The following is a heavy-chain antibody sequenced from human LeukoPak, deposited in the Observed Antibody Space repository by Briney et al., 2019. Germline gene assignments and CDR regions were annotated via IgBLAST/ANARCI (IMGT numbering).Heavy chain of an antibody. CDR3: AKGGRGSYYSDS. D-gene: IGHD3-10*01. CDR2: ISASGGTT. Sequence: PGGSLRLSCAAAGFIFSNYVMYWVRQAPGKGLEWVSVISASGGTTDYADSVKGRFTISRDNSKNTLYLQMNSLRAEDTAVYYCAKGGRGSYYSDSWGQGTLVTVSS. V-gene: IGHV3-23*01. CDR1: GFIFSNYV. J-gene: IGHJ4*02.